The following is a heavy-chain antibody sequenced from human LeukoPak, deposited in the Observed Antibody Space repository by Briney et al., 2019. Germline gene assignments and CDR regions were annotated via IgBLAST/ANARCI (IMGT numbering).Heavy chain of an antibody. CDR2: INDGGTRT. CDR3: ATGGRDSSGYYYSRAGYFDF. D-gene: IGHD3-22*01. Sequence: GSLRLSCAASEFNFSTYGMSWVRQAPGKGPEWVSAINDGGTRTYYTDSVKGRFTISRNNSKSTLYLQFHSLRAEDTAIYFCATGGRDSSGYYYSRAGYFDFWGQGTLVTVSS. CDR1: EFNFSTYG. V-gene: IGHV3-23*01. J-gene: IGHJ4*02.